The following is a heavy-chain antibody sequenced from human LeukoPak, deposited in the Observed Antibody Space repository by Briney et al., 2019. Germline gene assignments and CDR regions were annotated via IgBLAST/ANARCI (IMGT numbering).Heavy chain of an antibody. J-gene: IGHJ4*02. D-gene: IGHD2-2*01. Sequence: GGSLRLSCAASGFTFSSYWMHWVRHAPGKGRGWVSRINSDGSSTSYADSVKGRFTISRDNAKNTLYLQMNSLRAEDTAVYYCARASRYCSSTSCYPKYWGQGTLVTVSS. CDR3: ARASRYCSSTSCYPKY. V-gene: IGHV3-74*01. CDR2: INSDGSST. CDR1: GFTFSSYW.